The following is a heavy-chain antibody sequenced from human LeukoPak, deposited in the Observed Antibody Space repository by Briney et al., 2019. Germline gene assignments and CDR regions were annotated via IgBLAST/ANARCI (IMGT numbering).Heavy chain of an antibody. CDR1: GFTFSNYA. D-gene: IGHD4-17*01. CDR2: IRGSGAGT. CDR3: GRDPNGDYIGAFEFQR. Sequence: PGGSLRLSCAASGFTFSNYAMVWVRQAPGKGLEWVSAIRGSGAGTHYADSVKGRFTISRDNSRNILYLQMNNPRGEDTALYYCGRDPNGDYIGAFEFQRWGQGTLVSVSS. V-gene: IGHV3-23*01. J-gene: IGHJ1*01.